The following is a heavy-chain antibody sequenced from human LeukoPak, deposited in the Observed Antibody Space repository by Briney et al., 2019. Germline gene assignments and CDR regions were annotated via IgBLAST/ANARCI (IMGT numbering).Heavy chain of an antibody. CDR2: INPNNGGT. D-gene: IGHD3-22*01. CDR3: AGEDNSSGYRPFDI. V-gene: IGHV1-2*06. CDR1: GYTFTGYY. J-gene: IGHJ3*02. Sequence: ASVKVSCKASGYTFTGYYIHWVRQAPGQGLEWVGRINPNNGGTNYAQKFQGRVTMTRDMSMSTAYMELSRLRSDDTAVYYCAGEDNSSGYRPFDIWGQGTMVTVPS.